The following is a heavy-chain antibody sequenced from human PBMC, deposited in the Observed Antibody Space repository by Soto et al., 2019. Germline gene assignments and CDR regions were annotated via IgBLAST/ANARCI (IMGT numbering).Heavy chain of an antibody. J-gene: IGHJ6*02. CDR2: IYSGGST. Sequence: LRLSCAASGFTVSSNYMSWVRQAPGKGLEWVSVIYSGGSTYYADSVKGRFTISRDNSKSTLYLQMNSLRAEDTALYYCAKGRSYYYYYGVDVWGQGTTVTVSS. CDR3: AKGRSYYYYYGVDV. V-gene: IGHV3-66*01. CDR1: GFTVSSNY.